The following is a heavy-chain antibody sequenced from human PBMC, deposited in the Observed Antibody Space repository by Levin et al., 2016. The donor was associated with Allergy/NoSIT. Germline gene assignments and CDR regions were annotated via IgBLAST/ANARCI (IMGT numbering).Heavy chain of an antibody. Sequence: ASVKVSCKASGYTFTSYYMHWVRQAPGQGLEWMGIINPSGGSTSYAQKFQGRVTMTRDTSTSTVYMELSSLRSGDTAVYYCARGGEGDIVLMVYAIPNYGMDVWGQGTTVTVSS. CDR1: GYTFTSYY. D-gene: IGHD2-8*01. CDR3: ARGGEGDIVLMVYAIPNYGMDV. V-gene: IGHV1-46*01. CDR2: INPSGGST. J-gene: IGHJ6*02.